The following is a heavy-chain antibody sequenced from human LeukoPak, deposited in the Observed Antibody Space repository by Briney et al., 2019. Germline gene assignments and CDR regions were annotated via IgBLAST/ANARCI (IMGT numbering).Heavy chain of an antibody. V-gene: IGHV3-48*03. J-gene: IGHJ4*02. D-gene: IGHD1-26*01. CDR3: ARDISETPFDY. Sequence: PGGSLRLSCAASGFTFSSYEMNWVRQAPGKGLEWVSYISSSGSTIYYADSVKGRFTISRDNAKNSLYLQMNSLRAEDTAVYCCARDISETPFDYWGQGTLVTVSS. CDR1: GFTFSSYE. CDR2: ISSSGSTI.